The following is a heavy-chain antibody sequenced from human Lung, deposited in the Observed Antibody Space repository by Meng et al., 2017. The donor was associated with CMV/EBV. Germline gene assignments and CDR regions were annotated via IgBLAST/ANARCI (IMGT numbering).Heavy chain of an antibody. V-gene: IGHV1-46*01. CDR2: INPSGDDT. D-gene: IGHD2/OR15-2a*01. Sequence: SCKASGYTFTAYYLHWVRQAPGQGLGWMGIINPSGDDTSYAQRFQGRVTMTRDTSTSTVYMELSSLGSEDTAMYYCARANYFEWFDPWGQGTLVTVSS. CDR1: GYTFTAYY. CDR3: ARANYFEWFDP. J-gene: IGHJ5*02.